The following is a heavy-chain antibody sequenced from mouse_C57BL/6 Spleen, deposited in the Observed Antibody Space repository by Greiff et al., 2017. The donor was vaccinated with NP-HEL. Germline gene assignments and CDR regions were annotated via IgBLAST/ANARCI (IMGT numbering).Heavy chain of an antibody. V-gene: IGHV1-4*01. CDR3: ARTSSPFDY. CDR1: GYTFTSYT. Sequence: VQLQESGAELARPGASVKMFCKASGYTFTSYTMHWVKQRPGQGLEWIGYINPSSGYTKYNQKFKDKATLTADKSSSTAYMQLSSLTSEGSAVYYCARTSSPFDYWGQGTTLTVSS. CDR2: INPSSGYT. J-gene: IGHJ2*01. D-gene: IGHD1-1*01.